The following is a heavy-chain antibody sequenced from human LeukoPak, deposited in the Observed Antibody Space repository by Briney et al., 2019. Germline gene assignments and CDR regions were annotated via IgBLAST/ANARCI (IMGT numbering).Heavy chain of an antibody. CDR1: GFTFSSYW. Sequence: GGSLRLSCAASGFTFSSYWMHWVRQAPGKGLVWVSRINSDGSSTSYADSVKGRFTISRDNAKNTLYLRMNSLRAEDTAVYYCAKDGGAYSGSYLDYWGQGTLVTVSS. J-gene: IGHJ4*02. CDR2: INSDGSST. D-gene: IGHD1-26*01. CDR3: AKDGGAYSGSYLDY. V-gene: IGHV3-74*01.